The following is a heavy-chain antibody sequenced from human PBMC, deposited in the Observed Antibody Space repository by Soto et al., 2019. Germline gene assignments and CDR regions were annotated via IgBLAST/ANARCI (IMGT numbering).Heavy chain of an antibody. Sequence: SETLSLTCAVSGGSISSSNWWSWVRQPPGKGLEWIGEIYHSGSTNYNPSLKSRVTISVDKSKNQFSLKLSSVTAADTAVYYCARDLAAQGTATGYYYGMDVWGQGTTVTVSS. CDR2: IYHSGST. CDR3: ARDLAAQGTATGYYYGMDV. CDR1: GGSISSSNW. V-gene: IGHV4-4*02. D-gene: IGHD1-1*01. J-gene: IGHJ6*02.